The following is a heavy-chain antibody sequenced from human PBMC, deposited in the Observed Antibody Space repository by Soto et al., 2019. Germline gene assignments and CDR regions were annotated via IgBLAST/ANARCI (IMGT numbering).Heavy chain of an antibody. V-gene: IGHV1-69*01. CDR2: IIPIFGTA. CDR1: GGTFSSYA. J-gene: IGHJ6*02. D-gene: IGHD3-16*02. Sequence: QVQLVQSGAEVKKPGSSVKVSCKASGGTFSSYAISWVRQAPGQGLEWMGGIIPIFGTANYAQKFQGRVTITADESTSTAYMELSSRRSEDTAVYYCASYDYVWGSYRRDYYYGMDVWGQGTTVTVSS. CDR3: ASYDYVWGSYRRDYYYGMDV.